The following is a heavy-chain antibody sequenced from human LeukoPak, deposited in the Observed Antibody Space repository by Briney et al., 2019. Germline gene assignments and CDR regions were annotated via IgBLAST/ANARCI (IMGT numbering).Heavy chain of an antibody. Sequence: PGGSLRLSCAASGFTFSGCGMYWVRQAPGKGLEWVAFVGYDGTNQYYTESVKGRFTVSRDNSKNTLFLQMDSLRSEDTAVCYCATWASSILGTDCWGQGTLVTVSS. J-gene: IGHJ4*02. V-gene: IGHV3-30*02. CDR3: ATWASSILGTDC. CDR1: GFTFSGCG. D-gene: IGHD3-3*01. CDR2: VGYDGTNQ.